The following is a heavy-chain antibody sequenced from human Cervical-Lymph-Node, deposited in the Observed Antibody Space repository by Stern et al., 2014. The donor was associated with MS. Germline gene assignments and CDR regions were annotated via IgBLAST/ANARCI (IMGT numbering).Heavy chain of an antibody. Sequence: VQLVQSGGGLVKPGGSLRLSCAASGFTFTSYTMHWVRQSPGKGLEWVSSISISSGYIYYADSVKGRFTISRDNAKNSLYLQMSSLRAEDTAVYYCAREGSSTDYGLDVWGQGTTVTVSS. J-gene: IGHJ6*02. CDR1: GFTFTSYT. V-gene: IGHV3-21*01. CDR3: AREGSSTDYGLDV. D-gene: IGHD4-11*01. CDR2: ISISSGYI.